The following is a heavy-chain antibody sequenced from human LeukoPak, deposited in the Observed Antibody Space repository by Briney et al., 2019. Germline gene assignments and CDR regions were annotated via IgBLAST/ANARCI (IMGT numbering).Heavy chain of an antibody. V-gene: IGHV1-3*01. Sequence: GASAKVSCKASGYTFTSYAMHWVRQAPGQRLEWMGWINAGNGNTKYSQKFQGRVTITRDTSASTAYMELSSLRSEDTAVYYCARDATYDSSGYPYWGQGTLVTVSS. CDR2: INAGNGNT. CDR1: GYTFTSYA. J-gene: IGHJ4*02. CDR3: ARDATYDSSGYPY. D-gene: IGHD3-22*01.